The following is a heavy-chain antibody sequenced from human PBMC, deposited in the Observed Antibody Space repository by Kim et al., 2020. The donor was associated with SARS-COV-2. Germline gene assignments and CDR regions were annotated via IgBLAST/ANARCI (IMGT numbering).Heavy chain of an antibody. J-gene: IGHJ6*02. CDR3: ARGERSSSWYTYGMDV. V-gene: IGHV3-48*03. CDR1: GFPFGSYE. D-gene: IGHD6-13*01. CDR2: ISGSGGRI. Sequence: GGSLRLSCAASGFPFGSYEMNWVRQAPGKGLEWVSYISGSGGRIYYADSLKGRFIISRDSAKNSLYLQMNSLRAEDTAGYYCARGERSSSWYTYGMDVWGQGTTVTVSS.